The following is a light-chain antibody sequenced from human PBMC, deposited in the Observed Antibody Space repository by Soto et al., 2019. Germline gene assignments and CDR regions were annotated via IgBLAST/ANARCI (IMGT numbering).Light chain of an antibody. V-gene: IGKV3-11*01. CDR3: QQRSNWPLT. CDR2: DAS. J-gene: IGKJ4*01. Sequence: EIVLTQSPDTLSLSPGERATLSCRASQSVSSYLAWYQQKPGQPPRLLIYDASNRAAGIPARFSGSGSGTDFTLTFTSLEPEDFAVYYCQQRSNWPLTFGGGTTVEI. CDR1: QSVSSY.